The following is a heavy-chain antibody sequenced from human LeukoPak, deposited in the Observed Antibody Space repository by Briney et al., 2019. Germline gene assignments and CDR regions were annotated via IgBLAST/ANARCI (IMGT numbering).Heavy chain of an antibody. D-gene: IGHD3-16*01. CDR3: GREGGIGAFDI. CDR1: GGSISSHS. V-gene: IGHV4-59*11. CDR2: IYDSGST. J-gene: IGHJ3*02. Sequence: SETLSLTCTVSGGSISSHSWNWIRQPPGKGLEWIAYIYDSGSTDYNPALKSRVTISVDTSKNQFSLKLSSVTAADTAVYYCGREGGIGAFDIWGQGTMVTVSP.